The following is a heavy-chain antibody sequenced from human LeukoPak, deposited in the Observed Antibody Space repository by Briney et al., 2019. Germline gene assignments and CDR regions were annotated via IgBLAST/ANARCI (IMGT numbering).Heavy chain of an antibody. Sequence: PGGSLRLSCAASRFTLSNYWMSCVRKAPGKGLEWVANIKQDGSETYYVDSVKGRFTISRDNAKNSLSLQMNSLRAEDTAVYYCARQRGSGCLDYWGQGTLVTVSS. J-gene: IGHJ4*02. D-gene: IGHD6-19*01. CDR1: RFTLSNYW. V-gene: IGHV3-7*01. CDR2: IKQDGSET. CDR3: ARQRGSGCLDY.